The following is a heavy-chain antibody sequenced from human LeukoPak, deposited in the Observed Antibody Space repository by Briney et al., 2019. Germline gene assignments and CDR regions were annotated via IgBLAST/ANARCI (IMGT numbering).Heavy chain of an antibody. CDR1: GFTFSSYG. J-gene: IGHJ1*01. Sequence: GGSLRLSCAASGFTFSSYGMHWVRQAPGKGLEWVAVILYDGSNKYYADSVKGRFTISRDNSKNTLYLQMNSLRAEDTGVYYCAKEAAGKGRAEYFQHWGEGTLVTVSS. CDR3: AKEAAGKGRAEYFQH. CDR2: ILYDGSNK. V-gene: IGHV3-30*18. D-gene: IGHD6-13*01.